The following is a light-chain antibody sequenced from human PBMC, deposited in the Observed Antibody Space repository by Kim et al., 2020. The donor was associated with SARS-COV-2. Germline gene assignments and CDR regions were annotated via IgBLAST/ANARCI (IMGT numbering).Light chain of an antibody. CDR1: SGHSSYI. Sequence: GSSVKLTCTRSSGHSSYIIAWHQQQPGKAPRYLMKLEGSGSYNKGSGVPDRFSGSSSGADRYLTISNLQSEDEADYYCETWDSNVVFGGGTQLTVL. CDR3: ETWDSNVV. V-gene: IGLV4-60*03. CDR2: LEGSGSY. J-gene: IGLJ2*01.